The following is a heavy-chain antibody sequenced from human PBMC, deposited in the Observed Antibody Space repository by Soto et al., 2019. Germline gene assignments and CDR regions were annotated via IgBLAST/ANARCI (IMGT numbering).Heavy chain of an antibody. D-gene: IGHD6-13*01. J-gene: IGHJ3*02. CDR1: GFTFDDYT. V-gene: IGHV3-43*01. CDR3: ASTRSSSRAGDAFHI. CDR2: ISWDGGST. Sequence: EVQLVESGGVVVQPGGSLRLSCAASGFTFDDYTMHWVRQAPGKGLEWVSLISWDGGSTYYADSVKGRFTISRDNSKNSLYLQMNSLSTDDTALYYCASTRSSSRAGDAFHIWGQGTMVTVSS.